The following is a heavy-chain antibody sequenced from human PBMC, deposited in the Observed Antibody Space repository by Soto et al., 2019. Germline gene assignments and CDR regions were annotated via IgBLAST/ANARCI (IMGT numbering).Heavy chain of an antibody. Sequence: PSETLSLTCAVHGGSFSDYYWSWIRQPPGKGLEWIGEINHSGRTNYNPSLKSRVTISVDTSKNQFSLKLSSVTAADTAVYYCARVPDRWGQGTLVTVSS. V-gene: IGHV4-34*01. CDR2: INHSGRT. D-gene: IGHD2-2*01. CDR1: GGSFSDYY. CDR3: ARVPDR. J-gene: IGHJ5*02.